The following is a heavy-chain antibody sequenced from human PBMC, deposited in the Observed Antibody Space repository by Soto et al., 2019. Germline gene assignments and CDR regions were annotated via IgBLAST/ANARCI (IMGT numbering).Heavy chain of an antibody. CDR1: GFVFSDYG. D-gene: IGHD1-26*01. CDR2: ITNGGNNE. V-gene: IGHV3-30*02. Sequence: GGSLRLSCAASGFVFSDYGMHWVRQAPGKGLEWVALITNGGNNEFYRESVKGRFSISRGRSTNTVDLLMNSLRPEDTGVYYCAKEGPGGGRHFYYGMDVWGQGTTVTVYS. CDR3: AKEGPGGGRHFYYGMDV. J-gene: IGHJ6*02.